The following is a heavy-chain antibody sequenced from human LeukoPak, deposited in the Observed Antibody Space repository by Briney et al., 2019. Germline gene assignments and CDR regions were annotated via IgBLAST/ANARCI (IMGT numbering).Heavy chain of an antibody. D-gene: IGHD1-26*01. CDR1: GGTFSSYA. CDR3: VRGGNYSEDFHH. V-gene: IGHV1-69*01. CDR2: IIPIFGTA. Sequence: TVKVSCKASGGTFSSYAISWVRQAPGQGLEWMGGIIPIFGTANYAQKFQGRVTITADESTSTAYMELSSLRSEDTAVYYCVRGGNYSEDFHHWGQGTLVTVSS. J-gene: IGHJ1*01.